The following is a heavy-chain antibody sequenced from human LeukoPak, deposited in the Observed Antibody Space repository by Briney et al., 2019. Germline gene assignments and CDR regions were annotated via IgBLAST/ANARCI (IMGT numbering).Heavy chain of an antibody. CDR3: GRDEDDFGYYYMDV. V-gene: IGHV3-48*02. D-gene: IGHD3-3*01. CDR1: GSTFRNYR. Sequence: PGGSLRLSCAASGSTFRNYRMNWVRQAPGKGLEWVSFISRSSSTIYYADSVKGRFTISRDNAKNSLYLQMNSLRDEDTAVYYCGRDEDDFGYYYMDVWGKGTTVTVSS. J-gene: IGHJ6*03. CDR2: ISRSSSTI.